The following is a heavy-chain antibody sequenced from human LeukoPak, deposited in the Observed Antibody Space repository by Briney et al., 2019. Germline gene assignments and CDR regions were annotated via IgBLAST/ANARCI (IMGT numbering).Heavy chain of an antibody. CDR2: FDPEDGET. Sequence: ASVKVSFKVSGYTLTELSMHWVRQAPGKGLEWMGGFDPEDGETIYAQKFQGRVTMTEDTSTDTAYMELSSLRSEDTAVYYCATDYYDSSGYCDYWGQGTLVTVSS. CDR1: GYTLTELS. J-gene: IGHJ4*02. V-gene: IGHV1-24*01. D-gene: IGHD3-22*01. CDR3: ATDYYDSSGYCDY.